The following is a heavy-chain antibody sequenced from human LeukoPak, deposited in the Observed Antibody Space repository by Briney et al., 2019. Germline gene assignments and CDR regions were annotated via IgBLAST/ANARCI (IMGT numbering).Heavy chain of an antibody. D-gene: IGHD2-21*02. CDR3: ARDKGDQRYGDAFDI. CDR1: GFTFSSYG. Sequence: GGSLRLSCAASGFTFSSYGMHWVHQAPGKGLEWVAVIWYDGSNKYYADSVKGRFTISRDNSKNTLYLQMNSLRAEDTAVYYCARDKGDQRYGDAFDIWGQGTMVTVSS. CDR2: IWYDGSNK. V-gene: IGHV3-33*01. J-gene: IGHJ3*02.